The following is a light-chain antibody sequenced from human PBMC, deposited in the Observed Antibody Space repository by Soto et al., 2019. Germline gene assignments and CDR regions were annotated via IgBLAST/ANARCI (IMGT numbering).Light chain of an antibody. J-gene: IGLJ1*01. CDR3: QSYDSSLSGYV. Sequence: QSLLTHPPSLSGAPGHMVTISCTGSSSNIGAGYDVHWYQQFPGTAPKLLIYGNSNRPSGVRDRFSGSKSGTSASLAISGLQAEDEADYYCQSYDSSLSGYVFGSGTKV. CDR2: GNS. V-gene: IGLV1-40*01. CDR1: SSNIGAGYD.